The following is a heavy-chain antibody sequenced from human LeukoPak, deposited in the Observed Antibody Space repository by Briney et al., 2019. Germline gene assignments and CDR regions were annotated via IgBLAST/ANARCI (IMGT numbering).Heavy chain of an antibody. Sequence: PGGSLRLSCAASGFTVSSNYMTWVRQAPGKGLEWVSVIYSGGGTYYTDSVKGRFTISRDNSKNTLYLQMNSLRAEDTAVYYCAKGPGSCCFQHWGQGTLVTVSS. CDR1: GFTVSSNY. V-gene: IGHV3-66*01. J-gene: IGHJ1*01. D-gene: IGHD6-13*01. CDR3: AKGPGSCCFQH. CDR2: IYSGGGT.